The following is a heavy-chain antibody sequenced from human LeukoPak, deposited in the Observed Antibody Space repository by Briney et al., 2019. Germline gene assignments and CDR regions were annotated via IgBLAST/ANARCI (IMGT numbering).Heavy chain of an antibody. Sequence: GASVKVSCKASGGTFSSYAISWVRQAPGQGLEWMGGIIPIFGTANYAQKFQGRVTITADKSTSTAYMELSSLRSEDTAVYYCASGPLTTVTTGDFDYWGQGTLVTVSS. V-gene: IGHV1-69*06. CDR1: GGTFSSYA. D-gene: IGHD4-17*01. CDR3: ASGPLTTVTTGDFDY. CDR2: IIPIFGTA. J-gene: IGHJ4*02.